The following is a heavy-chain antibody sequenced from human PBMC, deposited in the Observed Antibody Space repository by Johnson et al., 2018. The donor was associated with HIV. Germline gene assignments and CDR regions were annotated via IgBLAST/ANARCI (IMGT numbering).Heavy chain of an antibody. CDR2: IYSGGRT. Sequence: VQLVESGGGVVQPGRSLRLSCAASGFTFSSNYMSWVRQAPGKGLEWVSIIYSGGRTYHADSVKGRFTLSRDNSKNTLYLQMNSLRAEYTAVYYCARDRGVFWNNDYKGDAFDIWGQGTMVTVSS. CDR3: ARDRGVFWNNDYKGDAFDI. J-gene: IGHJ3*02. D-gene: IGHD3-3*01. V-gene: IGHV3-53*01. CDR1: GFTFSSNY.